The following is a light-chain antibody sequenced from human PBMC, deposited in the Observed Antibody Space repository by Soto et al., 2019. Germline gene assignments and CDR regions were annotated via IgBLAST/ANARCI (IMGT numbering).Light chain of an antibody. J-gene: IGLJ3*02. Sequence: QSVLTQPPSVSGAPGQRVTISCTGSSSNIGAGYDVHWYQQLPGTAPKLLIYGNSNRPSRVPDRFSGSKSGTSASLAITGLQAEDEADYYCQSYDSSLSGHWVFGGGTKLTVL. CDR1: SSNIGAGYD. V-gene: IGLV1-40*01. CDR2: GNS. CDR3: QSYDSSLSGHWV.